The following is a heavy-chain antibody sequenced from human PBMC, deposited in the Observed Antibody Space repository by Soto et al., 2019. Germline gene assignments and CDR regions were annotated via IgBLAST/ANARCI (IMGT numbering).Heavy chain of an antibody. J-gene: IGHJ6*02. D-gene: IGHD5-12*01. CDR3: AREGHSGYDSPHGMDV. CDR1: GGTFSSYA. Sequence: QVQLVQSGAEVKKPGSSVKVSCKASGGTFSSYAISWVRQAPGQGLEWMGGIIPIFGTANYAQKSQGRATITADEPTSTAYMELGSLRSEDTAGYYCAREGHSGYDSPHGMDVWGQGTTVTVSS. CDR2: IIPIFGTA. V-gene: IGHV1-69*12.